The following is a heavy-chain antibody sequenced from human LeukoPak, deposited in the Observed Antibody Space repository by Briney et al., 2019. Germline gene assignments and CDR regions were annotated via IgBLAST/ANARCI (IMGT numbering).Heavy chain of an antibody. D-gene: IGHD3-22*01. Sequence: SLSLSCAASGFTLDDYAMHWVRHDPGECMERVSGISWSRGSLGDADSVKGRFTLSRDNAKNSLYLQMNSLRAEDTAVYYCARDLHAADYYDSSGYRGSFDYWGQGTLVTVSS. CDR1: GFTLDDYA. CDR2: ISWSRGSL. J-gene: IGHJ4*02. V-gene: IGHV3-9*01. CDR3: ARDLHAADYYDSSGYRGSFDY.